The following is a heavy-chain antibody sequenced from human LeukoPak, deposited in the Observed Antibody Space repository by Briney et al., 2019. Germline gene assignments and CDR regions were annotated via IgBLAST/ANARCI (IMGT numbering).Heavy chain of an antibody. CDR2: TYYRSKWYN. D-gene: IGHD4-23*01. V-gene: IGHV6-1*01. J-gene: IGHJ4*02. Sequence: SQTLSLTCAISGDSVSSNSAAWNWIRQSPSRGLEWMGRTYYRSKWYNDYAVSVKSRITINPDTSKNQFSLQLNSVTPEDTAVYYCARGPTVVTPGDYFDYWGQGTLVTVSS. CDR1: GDSVSSNSAA. CDR3: ARGPTVVTPGDYFDY.